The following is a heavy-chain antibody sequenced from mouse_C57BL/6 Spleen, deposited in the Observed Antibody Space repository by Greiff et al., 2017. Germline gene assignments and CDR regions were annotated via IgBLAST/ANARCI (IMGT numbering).Heavy chain of an antibody. CDR2: ISPGSGST. V-gene: IGHV1-55*01. CDR3: ARQNEGFDY. CDR1: GYTFTSYW. J-gene: IGHJ2*01. Sequence: QVQLQQPGAELVKPGASVQMSCKASGYTFTSYWIPWVTQRPGQGLEWIGDISPGSGSTNYNEKFKSKATLTVDTSSSTAYRQLSSLTSEDSSVNYCARQNEGFDYWGQGTTLTVSS.